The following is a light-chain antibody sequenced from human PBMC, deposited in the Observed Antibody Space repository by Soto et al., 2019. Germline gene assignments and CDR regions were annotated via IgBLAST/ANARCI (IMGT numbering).Light chain of an antibody. J-gene: IGLJ2*01. CDR2: QDS. V-gene: IGLV3-1*01. CDR1: KLGDKY. CDR3: QAWDSSTRNVV. Sequence: SYELTQPPSVSVSPGQTASITCSGAKLGDKYACWYQQKPGQSPVLVIYQDSKRPSGIPERFSGSNSGNTATLTISGTQAMDEADYYCQAWDSSTRNVVFGGGTKLTVL.